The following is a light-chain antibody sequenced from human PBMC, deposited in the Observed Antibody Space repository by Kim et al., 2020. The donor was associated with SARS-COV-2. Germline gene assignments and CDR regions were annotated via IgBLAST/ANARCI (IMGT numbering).Light chain of an antibody. J-gene: IGKJ2*01. CDR2: DAS. CDR1: QSVSRNY. Sequence: LSPGERATLSCRASQSVSRNYFAWYQQKPGQAPRLLIYDASSRATGIPDRFSGSGSGTDFTLTISRLEPEDFAVYYCQQYGSSPYTFGQGTKLEI. CDR3: QQYGSSPYT. V-gene: IGKV3-20*01.